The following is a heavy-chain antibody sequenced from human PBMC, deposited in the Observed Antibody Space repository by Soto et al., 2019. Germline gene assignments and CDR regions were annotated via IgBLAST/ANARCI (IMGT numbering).Heavy chain of an antibody. V-gene: IGHV3-30-3*01. Sequence: QVQLVESGGGVVQPGRSLRLSCAASGFTFSSYAMHWVRQAPGKGLEWVAVISYDGSNKYYADSVKGRFTISRDNSKNTLYKQMSSLRAEDTAVYYCARESWPGGCFDYWGQGTLVTVSS. CDR3: ARESWPGGCFDY. CDR2: ISYDGSNK. CDR1: GFTFSSYA. J-gene: IGHJ4*02. D-gene: IGHD6-13*01.